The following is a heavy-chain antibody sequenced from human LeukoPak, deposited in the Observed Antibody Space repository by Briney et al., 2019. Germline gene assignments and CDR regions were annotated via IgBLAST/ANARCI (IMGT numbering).Heavy chain of an antibody. CDR2: INGEGTSI. V-gene: IGHV3-7*01. D-gene: IGHD6-19*01. J-gene: IGHJ4*02. Sequence: PGGSLRLSCAASGFTFTRNWMSWVRQAPGEGLEWVANINGEGTSIHYVDSVKGRFTISRDNTKNSVFLQMNSLRADDAAVYYCARDGFSTGSHDYWGQGTLVTVSS. CDR1: GFTFTRNW. CDR3: ARDGFSTGSHDY.